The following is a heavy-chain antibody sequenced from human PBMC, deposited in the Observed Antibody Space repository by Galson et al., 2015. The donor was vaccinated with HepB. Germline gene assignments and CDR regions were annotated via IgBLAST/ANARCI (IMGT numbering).Heavy chain of an antibody. Sequence: SVKVSCKVSGDTLTELSMHWVRQAPGKGLEWMGSFDPEDGETTYAQKLQGRVTMTEDTSTDTAYMELSSLRSEDTAVYYCATVGAYYYDTDAHDAFDIWGQGTMVTVSS. CDR1: GDTLTELS. J-gene: IGHJ3*02. CDR2: FDPEDGET. V-gene: IGHV1-24*01. D-gene: IGHD3-22*01. CDR3: ATVGAYYYDTDAHDAFDI.